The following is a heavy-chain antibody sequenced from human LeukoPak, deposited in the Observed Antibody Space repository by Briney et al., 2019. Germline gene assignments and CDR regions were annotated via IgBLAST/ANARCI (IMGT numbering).Heavy chain of an antibody. CDR3: ARSISIGRKVY. V-gene: IGHV4-39*01. Sequence: SETLSLTCTVSGGSISSSSYYWGWIRQPPGKGLEWIGSIYYSGSTYYNPSLKSRVTISVDTSKNQFSLKLSSVTAADTAVYYCARSISIGRKVYWGQGTLVTVSS. J-gene: IGHJ4*02. D-gene: IGHD3-3*02. CDR1: GGSISSSSYY. CDR2: IYYSGST.